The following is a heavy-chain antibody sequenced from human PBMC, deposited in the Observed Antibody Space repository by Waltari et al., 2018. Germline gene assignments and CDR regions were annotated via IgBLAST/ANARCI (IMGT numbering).Heavy chain of an antibody. J-gene: IGHJ5*02. CDR3: ARATRIMITFGGVIAFDP. CDR2: IYHTGST. V-gene: IGHV4-39*01. Sequence: QLQLQESGPGLVKPSETLSLTCTVSGGSISNASYYCGGIRQPPGKGLEWIGSIYHTGSTYYNPSLKSRVTVSQDTPKNQFSLKLSSVTAADTALYYCARATRIMITFGGVIAFDPWGQGTLVTVSS. D-gene: IGHD3-16*02. CDR1: GGSISNASYY.